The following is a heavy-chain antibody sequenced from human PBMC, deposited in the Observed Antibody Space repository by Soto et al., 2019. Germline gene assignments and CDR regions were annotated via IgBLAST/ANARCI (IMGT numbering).Heavy chain of an antibody. CDR1: GFTFSSYA. V-gene: IGHV3-30*04. J-gene: IGHJ6*02. CDR2: ISYDGRNK. Sequence: GGSLRLSCAASGFTFSSYAMHWVRQAPGKGLEWVAVISYDGRNKYYADSVKGRFTISRDNSKNTLYLQMNSLRAEDTAVYYCARGNIANDYSNYWLGYYYYGMDVWGQGTTVTVSS. D-gene: IGHD4-4*01. CDR3: ARGNIANDYSNYWLGYYYYGMDV.